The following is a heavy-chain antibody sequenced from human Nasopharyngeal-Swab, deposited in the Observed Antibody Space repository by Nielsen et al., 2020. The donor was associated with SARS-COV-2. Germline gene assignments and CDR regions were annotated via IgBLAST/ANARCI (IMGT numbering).Heavy chain of an antibody. D-gene: IGHD3-3*01. Sequence: WVRQAPGQGLEWMGWMNPNSGNTGYAQKFQGRVTMTRNTSISTAYMELSSLRSEDTAVYYCARGSITIFGVVIQGLFDPWGQGTLVTVSS. J-gene: IGHJ5*02. CDR3: ARGSITIFGVVIQGLFDP. V-gene: IGHV1-8*01. CDR2: MNPNSGNT.